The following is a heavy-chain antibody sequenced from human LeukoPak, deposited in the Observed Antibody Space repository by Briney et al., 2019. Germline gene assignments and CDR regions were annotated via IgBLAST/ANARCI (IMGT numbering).Heavy chain of an antibody. CDR1: GYTFANYG. Sequence: ASVKVSCRTYGYTFANYGISWVRQAPGQGLEWMGIINPSGGSTSYAQKFQGRVTMTRDMSTSTVYMELSSLRSEDTAVYYCAAVTQDNWFDPWGQGTLVTVSS. D-gene: IGHD4-17*01. CDR3: AAVTQDNWFDP. J-gene: IGHJ5*02. V-gene: IGHV1-46*03. CDR2: INPSGGST.